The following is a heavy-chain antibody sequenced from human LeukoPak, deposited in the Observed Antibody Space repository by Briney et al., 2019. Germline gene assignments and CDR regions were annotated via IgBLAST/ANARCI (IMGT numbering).Heavy chain of an antibody. V-gene: IGHV4-4*07. D-gene: IGHD2-8*02. CDR2: IYTSGSSGTT. J-gene: IGHJ4*02. CDR3: ARDSNGAAPGG. Sequence: SETLSLTCTVSGGSISSHYWSWIRQPAGRGLEWIGRIYTSGSSGTTNYNPSLKSRVTMSVDTSKNQFSLKLSSMTAADTAVYYCARDSNGAAPGGWGQGTPVTVSS. CDR1: GGSISSHY.